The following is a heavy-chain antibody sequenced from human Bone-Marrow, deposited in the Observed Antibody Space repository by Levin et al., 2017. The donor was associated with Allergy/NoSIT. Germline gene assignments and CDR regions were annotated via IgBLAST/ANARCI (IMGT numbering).Heavy chain of an antibody. CDR2: ISDSGIT. CDR1: GGSISSYY. J-gene: IGHJ4*02. Sequence: NPSETLSLTCTVSGGSISSYYWTWIRQSPGKGLEWIGYISDSGITFYSPSFKSRVTISVDMSKNQFSLKLTSVTAADTAVYYCARFPDNNRGWYHPFDFWGQGTLVSVSS. D-gene: IGHD6-19*01. V-gene: IGHV4-59*01. CDR3: ARFPDNNRGWYHPFDF.